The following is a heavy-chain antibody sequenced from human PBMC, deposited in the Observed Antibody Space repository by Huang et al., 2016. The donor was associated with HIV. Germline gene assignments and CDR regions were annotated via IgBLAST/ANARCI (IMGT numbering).Heavy chain of an antibody. V-gene: IGHV4-61*01. D-gene: IGHD3-10*01. CDR1: GGSVRSGSYF. J-gene: IGHJ6*02. CDR2: MYFRWSTS. Sequence: QVQLQESGPGLVKPSETLSLTCSVSGGSVRSGSYFWSWIRQPPGKALEWIGYMYFRWSTSNNNPSLKRRASILVDTSKNRFSLELNSATAADTGVYYCAMAYYYGSGSDSSYNSYYGMDVWGQGTTVTVSS. CDR3: AMAYYYGSGSDSSYNSYYGMDV.